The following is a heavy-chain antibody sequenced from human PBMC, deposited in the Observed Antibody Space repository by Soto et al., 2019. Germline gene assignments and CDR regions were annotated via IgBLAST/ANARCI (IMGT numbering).Heavy chain of an antibody. J-gene: IGHJ3*02. Sequence: QVQLVQSGAEVKKPGSSVKVSCKASGGTFSSYTISWVRQAPGQGLEWMGRIIPILGIANYPQKFQGRVTITADKPTSTAYMELSSLSSEDTAVYYCARGVGSEGPDIWGQGTMVTVSS. CDR3: ARGVGSEGPDI. CDR1: GGTFSSYT. CDR2: IIPILGIA. D-gene: IGHD3-16*01. V-gene: IGHV1-69*02.